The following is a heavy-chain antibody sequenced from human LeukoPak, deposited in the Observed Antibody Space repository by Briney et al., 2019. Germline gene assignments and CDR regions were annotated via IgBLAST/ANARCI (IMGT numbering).Heavy chain of an antibody. CDR3: ARDSTVTSENYYYGMDV. CDR2: INTNTGNP. Sequence: ASVKVSCKASGYTFTGYYMHWVRQAPGQGLEWMGWINTNTGNPTYAQGFTGRFVFSLDTSVSTAYLQISSLKAEDTAVYYCARDSTVTSENYYYGMDVWGQGTTVTVSS. J-gene: IGHJ6*02. D-gene: IGHD4-17*01. CDR1: GYTFTGYY. V-gene: IGHV7-4-1*02.